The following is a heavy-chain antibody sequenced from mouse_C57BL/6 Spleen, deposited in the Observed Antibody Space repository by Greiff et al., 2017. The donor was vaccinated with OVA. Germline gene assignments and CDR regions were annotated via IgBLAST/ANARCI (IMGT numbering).Heavy chain of an antibody. V-gene: IGHV14-2*01. D-gene: IGHD2-14*01. Sequence: VQLQQSGAELVKPGASVKLSCTASGFNINDYYMHWVKQRPEQGLEWIGRIDPEDGETKYAPTFQGQATITADTSSNTTYLQLSSLTSADTAVYYCAFYRDLYYFDYWGQGTTLTVSS. CDR3: AFYRDLYYFDY. J-gene: IGHJ2*01. CDR1: GFNINDYY. CDR2: IDPEDGET.